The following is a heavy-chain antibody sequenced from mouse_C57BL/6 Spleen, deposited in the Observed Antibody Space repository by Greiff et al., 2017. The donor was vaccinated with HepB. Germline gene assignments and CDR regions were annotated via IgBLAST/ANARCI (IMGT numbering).Heavy chain of an antibody. V-gene: IGHV1-64*01. D-gene: IGHD4-1*02. CDR1: GYTFTSYW. J-gene: IGHJ3*01. CDR2: IHPNSGST. CDR3: ATQLGLWFAY. Sequence: QVQLKESGAELVKPGASVKLSCKASGYTFTSYWMHWVKQRPGQGLEWIGMIHPNSGSTNYNEKFKSKATLTVDKSSSTAYMQLSSLTSEDSAVYYCATQLGLWFAYWGQGTLVTVSA.